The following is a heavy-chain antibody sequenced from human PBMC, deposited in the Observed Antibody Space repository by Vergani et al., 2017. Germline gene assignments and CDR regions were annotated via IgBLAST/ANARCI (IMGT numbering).Heavy chain of an antibody. CDR1: GGSISSSSYY. Sequence: QLQLQESGPGLVKPSETLSLTCTVSGGSISSSSYYWGWIRQPPGKGLEWIGSIYYSGSTYYNPSLKSRVTISVDTSKNQFSLKLSSVTAADTAVYYCARHSRIAAAGNRGWFDPWGQGTLVTVSS. J-gene: IGHJ5*02. CDR3: ARHSRIAAAGNRGWFDP. CDR2: IYYSGST. D-gene: IGHD6-13*01. V-gene: IGHV4-39*01.